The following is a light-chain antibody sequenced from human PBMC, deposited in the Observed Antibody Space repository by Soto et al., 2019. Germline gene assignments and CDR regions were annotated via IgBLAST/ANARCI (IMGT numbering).Light chain of an antibody. V-gene: IGLV1-44*01. J-gene: IGLJ3*02. CDR1: SSNIGDSP. Sequence: QSVVTQTPSASGTPGQRVTISCSGSSSNIGDSPVDWYQQVPGAAPKLLIYSTNQRPSGVPDRFSGSKSGTSASLAISGLQSEDGADYYCAAWIGSLDAEVFGGGTKLTVL. CDR2: STN. CDR3: AAWIGSLDAEV.